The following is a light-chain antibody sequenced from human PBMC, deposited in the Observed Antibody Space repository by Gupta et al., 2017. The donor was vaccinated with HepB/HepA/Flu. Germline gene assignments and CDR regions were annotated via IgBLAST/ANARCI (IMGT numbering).Light chain of an antibody. J-gene: IGKJ1*01. CDR1: QSVSSSY. Sequence: EIVLTQSPGTLSLSPGERATLSCRASQSVSSSYLAWYQQKPGQAPRLLIYGASSSATGIRGRFSGSGSGTDFTRPHRRVEAEDYEGHDGHHSMTFGQGTKVEIK. CDR2: GAS. CDR3: HHSMT. V-gene: IGKV3-20*01.